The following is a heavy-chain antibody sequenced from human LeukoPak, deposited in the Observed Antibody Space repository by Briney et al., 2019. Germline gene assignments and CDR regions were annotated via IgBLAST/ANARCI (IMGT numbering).Heavy chain of an antibody. CDR1: GYTFTGYY. D-gene: IGHD2-2*01. J-gene: IGHJ4*02. CDR3: ARVFYCSITSCPYIDF. Sequence: ASVKVSCKASGYTFTGYYMHWVRQAPGQGLEWMGWINPNSGGTNYAQKFQGRVTMTRDTSISTAYMELSRLRSDDTAVYYCARVFYCSITSCPYIDFWGQGTLVTVSS. V-gene: IGHV1-2*02. CDR2: INPNSGGT.